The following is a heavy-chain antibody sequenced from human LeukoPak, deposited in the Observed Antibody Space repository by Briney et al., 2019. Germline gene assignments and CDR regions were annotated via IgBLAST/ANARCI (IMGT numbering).Heavy chain of an antibody. J-gene: IGHJ4*02. D-gene: IGHD3-22*01. CDR2: IDNAGSIT. CDR3: VRSAFHAGSGNYYDY. Sequence: GGSLRLSCAASGFTFSNYWIHWVRQAPGEGLVWVSRIDNAGSITTYADSVKGRFTISRDNAENTLYLQMNSLRVEDTAVYYCVRSAFHAGSGNYYDYWGQGTLVTVSS. CDR1: GFTFSNYW. V-gene: IGHV3-74*03.